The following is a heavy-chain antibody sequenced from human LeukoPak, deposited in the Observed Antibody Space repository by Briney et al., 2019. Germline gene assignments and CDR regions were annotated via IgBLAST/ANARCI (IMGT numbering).Heavy chain of an antibody. CDR1: GFTFSSYA. V-gene: IGHV3-23*01. CDR3: AKDGPSCGGACSQGYFDL. J-gene: IGHJ2*01. CDR2: ISGNSDRI. Sequence: PGGSLRLSCSASGFTFSSYAMTWVRQAPGKGLEWVSVISGNSDRIFYADSVKGRFTISRDNSRNTLFLQMNSLRAEDTAVYFRAKDGPSCGGACSQGYFDLWGRGTLVTVSS. D-gene: IGHD2-21*02.